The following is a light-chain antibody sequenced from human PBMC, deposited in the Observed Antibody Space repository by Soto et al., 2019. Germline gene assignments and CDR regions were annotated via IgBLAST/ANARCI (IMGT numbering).Light chain of an antibody. V-gene: IGLV1-44*01. Sequence: QSVLTQPPSASGTPGQRVTISCSGSSSNIGGSSVNWYQQLPGTAPQLLIYSNDRRPSGVPDRFSASKSGTSASLAISGLQSEDEADYYCAAWDDSLNGVVFGGGTKLTVL. CDR2: SND. CDR3: AAWDDSLNGVV. CDR1: SSNIGGSS. J-gene: IGLJ2*01.